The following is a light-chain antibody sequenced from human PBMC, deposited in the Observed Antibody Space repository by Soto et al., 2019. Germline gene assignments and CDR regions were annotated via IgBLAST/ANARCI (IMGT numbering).Light chain of an antibody. CDR1: QSVSSN. J-gene: IGKJ1*01. V-gene: IGKV3-15*01. CDR3: QHYNYWRWT. Sequence: EIVLTQSPGTLPLSPGGRATLSCSASQSVSSNFLAWYQQKPGQPPRLLIYGASTRATGIPARFSGSGSGTESPTTISRLPYEDFAVYYRQHYNYWRWTFGQGTKVDIK. CDR2: GAS.